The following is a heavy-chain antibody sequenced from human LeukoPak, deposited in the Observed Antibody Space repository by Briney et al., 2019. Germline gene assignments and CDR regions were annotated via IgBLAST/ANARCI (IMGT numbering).Heavy chain of an antibody. D-gene: IGHD6-19*01. Sequence: ASVKVSCKASGYTFTSYGISWVRQAPGKGLEWMGGFDPEDGETIYAQKFQGRVTMTEDTSTDTAYMKLSSLRSEDTAVYYCATNWRDSSGWSTFDYWGQGTLVTVSS. J-gene: IGHJ4*02. V-gene: IGHV1-24*01. CDR3: ATNWRDSSGWSTFDY. CDR1: GYTFTSYG. CDR2: FDPEDGET.